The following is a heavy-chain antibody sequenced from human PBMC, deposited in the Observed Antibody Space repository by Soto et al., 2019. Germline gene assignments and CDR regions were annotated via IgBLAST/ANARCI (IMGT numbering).Heavy chain of an antibody. CDR2: IWYDGSNK. CDR3: ASFCSFFVGAAVAIDT. CDR1: GFTFSSYG. D-gene: IGHD1-26*01. V-gene: IGHV3-33*01. Sequence: VGSLRLSCAASGFTFSSYGMHWVRQAPGKGLEWVAVIWYDGSNKYYADSVKGRFTISRDNSKNTLYLQMNSLRAEDTAVYYYASFCSFFVGAAVAIDTWDEATMVTV. J-gene: IGHJ3*02.